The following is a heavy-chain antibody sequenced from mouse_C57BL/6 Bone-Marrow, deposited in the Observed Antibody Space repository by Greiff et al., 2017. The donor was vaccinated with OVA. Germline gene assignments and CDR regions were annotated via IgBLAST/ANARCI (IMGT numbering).Heavy chain of an antibody. D-gene: IGHD1-1*01. V-gene: IGHV5-4*01. J-gene: IGHJ2*01. CDR3: ARDYYGSSNDY. Sequence: EVQLVESGGGLVKPGGSLKLSCAASGFTFSSYAMSWVRQTPEKRLEWVATISDGGSYTYYPDNVKGRFTISRDNAKNNLYLQMSHLKSEDTAMYYCARDYYGSSNDYWGQGTTLTVSS. CDR2: ISDGGSYT. CDR1: GFTFSSYA.